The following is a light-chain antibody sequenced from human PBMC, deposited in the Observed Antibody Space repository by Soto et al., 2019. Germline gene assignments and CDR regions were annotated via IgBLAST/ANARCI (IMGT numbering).Light chain of an antibody. CDR3: SSFAGSRVV. Sequence: QSVLTQPPSASGSPGQSVTISCTGTSSDVGGYNYVSWYQQHPGKAPKLMIYEVIKRPSGVPDRFSGSKSGNTASLTVSGLQAEDEAHYYCSSFAGSRVVFGGGTKVTVL. CDR1: SSDVGGYNY. CDR2: EVI. V-gene: IGLV2-8*01. J-gene: IGLJ2*01.